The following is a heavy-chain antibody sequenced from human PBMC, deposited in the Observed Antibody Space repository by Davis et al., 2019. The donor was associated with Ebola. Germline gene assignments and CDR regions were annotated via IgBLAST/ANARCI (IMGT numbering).Heavy chain of an antibody. CDR1: GDSISTSNHY. CDR2: IYSGGST. D-gene: IGHD2/OR15-2a*01. J-gene: IGHJ4*02. Sequence: MPSETLSFTCSVSGDSISTSNHYWGWLRQPPGKGLEWVGSIYSGGSTYYNPSLKSRVTLSVDTSKNQFSLKVNSLTAADTAVYYCARAPLESFDYWGQGSLVTVSS. CDR3: ARAPLESFDY. V-gene: IGHV4-39*01.